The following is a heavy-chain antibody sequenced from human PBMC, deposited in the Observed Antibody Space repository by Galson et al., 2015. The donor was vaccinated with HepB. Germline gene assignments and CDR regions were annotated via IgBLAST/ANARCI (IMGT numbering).Heavy chain of an antibody. CDR3: ARNDEFYSYGMDV. V-gene: IGHV3-7*01. CDR2: IKEDGTEK. J-gene: IGHJ6*02. D-gene: IGHD1-1*01. CDR1: GLTFSNYW. Sequence: LRLSCAASGLTFSNYWMSWVRQAPGKGLEWVAVIKEDGTEKYYVDFVKGRFTVSRDNAKNSLYLQMSSLGAEDTAVYYCARNDEFYSYGMDVWGQGTPVTVSS.